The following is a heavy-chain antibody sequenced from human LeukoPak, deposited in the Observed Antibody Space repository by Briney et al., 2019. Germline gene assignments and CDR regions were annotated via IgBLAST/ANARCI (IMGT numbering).Heavy chain of an antibody. Sequence: SETLSLTCTVSGGSISSYYWSWIRQPPGKGLEWIGYIYYSGSTNYNASLKSRVTISVDTSKNQFSLKLSSVTAADTAVYYCARGYYYYGMDVWGQGTTVTVSS. CDR3: ARGYYYYGMDV. V-gene: IGHV4-59*01. CDR1: GGSISSYY. CDR2: IYYSGST. J-gene: IGHJ6*02.